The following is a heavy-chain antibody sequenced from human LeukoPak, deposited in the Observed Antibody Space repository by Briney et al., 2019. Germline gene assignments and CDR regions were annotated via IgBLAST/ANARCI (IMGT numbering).Heavy chain of an antibody. Sequence: ASVKVSCKASGYTFTGYYMHWVRQAPGKGLEWMGGFDPEDGETIYAQKFQGRVTMTEDTSTDTAYMELSSLRSEDTAVYYCATAPRYAYSSSLDYWGQGTLVTVSS. CDR3: ATAPRYAYSSSLDY. D-gene: IGHD6-13*01. CDR1: GYTFTGYY. J-gene: IGHJ4*02. CDR2: FDPEDGET. V-gene: IGHV1-24*01.